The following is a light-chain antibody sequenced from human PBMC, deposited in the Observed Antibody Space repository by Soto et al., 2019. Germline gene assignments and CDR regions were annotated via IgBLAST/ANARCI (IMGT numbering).Light chain of an antibody. J-gene: IGKJ5*01. CDR1: QSGSSN. V-gene: IGKV3-15*01. Sequence: EIVMTQSPATLSVSPGERATLSCRASQSGSSNLAWYQQKPGQAPRLLMYATSTRATGIPDRFSGSGSGTEFSLTIRSLQSEDFAVYHCQQYDNKPPITFGQGTRLEIK. CDR3: QQYDNKPPIT. CDR2: ATS.